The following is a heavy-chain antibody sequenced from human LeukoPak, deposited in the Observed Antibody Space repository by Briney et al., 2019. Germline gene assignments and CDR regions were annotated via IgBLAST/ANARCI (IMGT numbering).Heavy chain of an antibody. CDR2: ISGSGGNT. CDR1: GFTFRNYA. Sequence: GGFLRLSCAASGFTFRNYAMAWLRQAPGKGLEWVSAISGSGGNTYFADSVKGRFTISRDNSKNALYLQMNSLRAEDTAVYFCARQVGPDYWGQGTLVTVSS. J-gene: IGHJ4*02. V-gene: IGHV3-23*01. CDR3: ARQVGPDY.